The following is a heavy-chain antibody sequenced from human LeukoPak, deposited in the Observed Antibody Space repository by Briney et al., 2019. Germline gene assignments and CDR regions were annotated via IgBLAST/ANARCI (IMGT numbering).Heavy chain of an antibody. D-gene: IGHD3-10*01. Sequence: PGGSLRLSCAASGFTFSSYSMNWVRQAPGKGLEWVSSISSSSSYIYYADSVKGRFTISRDNAKNSLYLQMNSLRAEDTAVYYCARDLPPYGSGHWGYWGQGTLVTVSS. J-gene: IGHJ4*02. CDR1: GFTFSSYS. CDR2: ISSSSSYI. V-gene: IGHV3-21*01. CDR3: ARDLPPYGSGHWGY.